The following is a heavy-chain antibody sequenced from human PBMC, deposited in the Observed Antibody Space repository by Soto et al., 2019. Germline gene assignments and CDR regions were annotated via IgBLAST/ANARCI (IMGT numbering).Heavy chain of an antibody. Sequence: ASVKVSCKASGYTFTGYYLHWIRQAPGQGLQWMGWMRPDSGGANYAQKFQGRVSMTSDTSTSSFYMELSRLASDDTAVYYCARDPHEGVYDYWGQGTQVTVSS. CDR1: GYTFTGYY. D-gene: IGHD3-16*01. J-gene: IGHJ4*02. V-gene: IGHV1-2*02. CDR2: MRPDSGGA. CDR3: ARDPHEGVYDY.